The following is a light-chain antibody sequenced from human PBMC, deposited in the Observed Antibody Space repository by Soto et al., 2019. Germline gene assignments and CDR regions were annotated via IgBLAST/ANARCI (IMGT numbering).Light chain of an antibody. CDR3: RQSYTVPYT. V-gene: IGKV1-39*01. J-gene: IGKJ2*01. Sequence: DIQMTQSPSSLSASVGDRVTITCRASQSISGYLSWYYQRPGKAPKLLISAASTLQSGVPSRFSGSGSGTDFTLTISSLQPEDSATYYCRQSYTVPYTFGQGTQVDIK. CDR1: QSISGY. CDR2: AAS.